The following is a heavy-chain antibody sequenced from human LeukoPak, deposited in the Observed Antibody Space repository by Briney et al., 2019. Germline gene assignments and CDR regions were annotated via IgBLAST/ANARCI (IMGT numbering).Heavy chain of an antibody. CDR2: ISVYNINT. Sequence: SVKLSCKASGYTFTSYGISWVRQAPGQGLEWMGWISVYNINTNYAQKRQGRVTMTTYTSTSTAYMELRSLRSDDTAVYYCARGIAVAALSPNEDFDYWGQRTLVT. J-gene: IGHJ4*02. D-gene: IGHD6-19*01. CDR1: GYTFTSYG. V-gene: IGHV1-18*01. CDR3: ARGIAVAALSPNEDFDY.